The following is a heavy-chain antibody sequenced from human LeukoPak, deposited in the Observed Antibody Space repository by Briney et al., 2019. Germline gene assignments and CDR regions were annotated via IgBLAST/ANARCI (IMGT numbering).Heavy chain of an antibody. CDR3: ARVLSPKPYSGSPGDI. Sequence: ASVKVSCKASGYTFTSYDINWVRQATGHGLEWMGWMNPNSGNTGYAQKFQGRVAMTSDTSIDTAYMELSSLRSDDTAVYYCARVLSPKPYSGSPGDIWGQGTMVTVSS. CDR2: MNPNSGNT. J-gene: IGHJ3*02. CDR1: GYTFTSYD. D-gene: IGHD1-26*01. V-gene: IGHV1-8*01.